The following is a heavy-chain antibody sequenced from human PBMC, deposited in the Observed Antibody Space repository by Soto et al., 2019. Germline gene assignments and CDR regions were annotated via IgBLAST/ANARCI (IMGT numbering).Heavy chain of an antibody. CDR1: GGSISSSTYY. V-gene: IGHV4-39*01. J-gene: IGHJ4*02. CDR3: TIHARGSCYS. D-gene: IGHD2-15*01. Sequence: QLQLQESGPGLVKPSETLSLICTVSGGSISSSTYYWGWIRQPPGNGLEWIANIYYSGSTYYNPSRKSRFTISVDTASIEYSSKLRSVAAADTAMYFSTIHARGSCYSWGQETLVSVSS. CDR2: IYYSGST.